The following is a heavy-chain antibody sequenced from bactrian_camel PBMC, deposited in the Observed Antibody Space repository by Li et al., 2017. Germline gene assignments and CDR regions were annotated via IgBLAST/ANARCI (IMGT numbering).Heavy chain of an antibody. V-gene: IGHV3S53*01. CDR2: IDRSGAT. Sequence: HVQLVESGGGSVQAGESLTLTCAASEHTYSIYCMAWFRQSACNEREGVAFIDRSGATEYAESVKGRFTISRDNAKSTLYLQMNSLKPEDAAMYYCAADGGRWKHPSGSCLVAHEYNYWGQGTQVTVS. CDR1: EHTYSIYC. D-gene: IGHD2*01. J-gene: IGHJ4*01. CDR3: AADGGRWKHPSGSCLVAHEYNY.